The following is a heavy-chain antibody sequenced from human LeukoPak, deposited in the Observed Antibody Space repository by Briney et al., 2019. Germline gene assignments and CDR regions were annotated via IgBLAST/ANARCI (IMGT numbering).Heavy chain of an antibody. J-gene: IGHJ4*02. D-gene: IGHD2-15*01. CDR1: GFTFSGSA. CDR2: IRSKANSYAT. CDR3: AKDRFYDFDY. V-gene: IGHV3-73*01. Sequence: QPGGSLRLSCAASGFTFSGSAMHWVRQASGKGLERVGRIRSKANSYATAYAAPVKGRFTISRDDSKNTAYLQMNSLRAEDTAVYYCAKDRFYDFDYWGQGTLVTVSS.